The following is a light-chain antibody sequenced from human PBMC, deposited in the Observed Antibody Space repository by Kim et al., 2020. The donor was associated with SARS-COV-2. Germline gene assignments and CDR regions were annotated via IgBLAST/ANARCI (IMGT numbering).Light chain of an antibody. CDR3: CSYAGRYPFV. V-gene: IGLV2-11*01. CDR1: SSDVGGYNH. Sequence: QSALTQPRSVSGSPGQSVTISCTGTSSDVGGYNHVSWYQQHPGKAPKLLIYDVTKRPSGVPDRFSGSKSGNTASLTISGLQAEDEADYYCCSYAGRYPFVFGGGTQLTVL. J-gene: IGLJ2*01. CDR2: DVT.